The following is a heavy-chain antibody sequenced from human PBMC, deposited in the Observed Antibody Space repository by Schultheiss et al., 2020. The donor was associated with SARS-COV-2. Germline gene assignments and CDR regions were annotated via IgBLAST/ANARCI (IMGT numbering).Heavy chain of an antibody. CDR1: GGSISSGGYY. Sequence: SQTLSLTCTVSGGSISSGGYYWSWIRQPAGKGLEWIGRIYTSGSTYYNPSLKSRVTISVDTSKNQFSLKLSSVTAADTAVYYCAREPHIVVDGMDVWGQGTTVTVSS. D-gene: IGHD2-15*01. J-gene: IGHJ6*02. CDR2: IYTSGST. V-gene: IGHV4-61*02. CDR3: AREPHIVVDGMDV.